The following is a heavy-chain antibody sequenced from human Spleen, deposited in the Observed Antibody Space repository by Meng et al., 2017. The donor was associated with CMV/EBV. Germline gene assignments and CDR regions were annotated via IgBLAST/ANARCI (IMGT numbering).Heavy chain of an antibody. J-gene: IGHJ4*02. CDR3: ARVGRGGYYFDY. Sequence: GESLKISCAASGFTFRTFSMSWVRQAPGKGLEWVASIKQDGSGKYYVDSVKGRFTISRDNAKDSLSLQMNSLRAEETAVYYCARVGRGGYYFDYWGQGTLVTVSS. CDR1: GFTFRTFS. CDR2: IKQDGSGK. V-gene: IGHV3-7*03. D-gene: IGHD3-16*01.